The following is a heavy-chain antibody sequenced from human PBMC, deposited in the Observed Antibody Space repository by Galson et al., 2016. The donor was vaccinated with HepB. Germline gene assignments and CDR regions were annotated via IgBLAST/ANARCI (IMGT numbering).Heavy chain of an antibody. J-gene: IGHJ4*02. CDR2: LRGSGGTT. Sequence: HRLPCAASVISYSSSAMCWARQAPGKGLEGVSALRGSGGTTYYADSVKGRFTISRDNSKNTLYLQMNSLSVEDTAIYYCAKAEMTTVTRFEHWGQGTLVTVSS. V-gene: IGHV3-23*01. D-gene: IGHD4-17*01. CDR1: VISYSSSA. CDR3: AKAEMTTVTRFEH.